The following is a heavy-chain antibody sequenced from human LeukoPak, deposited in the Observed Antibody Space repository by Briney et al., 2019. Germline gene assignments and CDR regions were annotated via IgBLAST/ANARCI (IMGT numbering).Heavy chain of an antibody. V-gene: IGHV3-23*01. D-gene: IGHD3-3*01. Sequence: GGSLRLSCAVSGITLSNYGMSWVRQAPGKGLEWVAGISDSGGSTNYADSVKGRFTISRDNPKNTLYLQMNSLRAEDTAVYFCAKRGVVIRVIMVGFHKEAYYFESWGQGALVTVSS. CDR2: ISDSGGST. CDR3: AKRGVVIRVIMVGFHKEAYYFES. CDR1: GITLSNYG. J-gene: IGHJ4*02.